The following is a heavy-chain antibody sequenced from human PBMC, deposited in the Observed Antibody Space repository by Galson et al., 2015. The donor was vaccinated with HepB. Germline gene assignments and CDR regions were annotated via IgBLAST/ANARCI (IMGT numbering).Heavy chain of an antibody. CDR3: ATGAGRQVNWFDP. J-gene: IGHJ5*02. V-gene: IGHV1-69*13. CDR1: GDTFDSSS. CDR2: IVPIFGTP. Sequence: SVKVSCKGSGDTFDSSSINWLRQAPGQGLQWMGRIVPIFGTPTYAQNFQDRVTITADDSTKTVYMELTSLRSDDTAVYYCATGAGRQVNWFDPWGRGTPVIVSS. D-gene: IGHD6-19*01.